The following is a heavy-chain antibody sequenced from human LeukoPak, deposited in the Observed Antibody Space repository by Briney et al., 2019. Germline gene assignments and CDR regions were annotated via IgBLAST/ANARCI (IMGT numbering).Heavy chain of an antibody. Sequence: ASVKVSCKASGYTFTTYDINWVRQATGQGLEWMGWMNPNSGNTGYAQKFQGRVTMTRNTSISTAYMELSSLRSEDTAVHYCARARGNSSGWYYYGMDVWGQGTTVTVSS. CDR3: ARARGNSSGWYYYGMDV. J-gene: IGHJ6*02. V-gene: IGHV1-8*01. CDR2: MNPNSGNT. CDR1: GYTFTTYD. D-gene: IGHD6-19*01.